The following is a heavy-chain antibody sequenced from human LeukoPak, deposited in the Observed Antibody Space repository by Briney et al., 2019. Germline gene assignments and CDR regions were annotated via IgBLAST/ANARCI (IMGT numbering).Heavy chain of an antibody. D-gene: IGHD6-13*01. CDR2: ISGSGGST. J-gene: IGHJ4*02. CDR3: ANSYSSSWRVFYFDY. V-gene: IGHV3-23*01. CDR1: GFTLSSYA. Sequence: GGSLRLSCAASGFTLSSYAMSWVRQAPGKGLEWVSAISGSGGSTYYADSVKGRFTISRDNSKNALYLQMNSLRAEDTAVYYCANSYSSSWRVFYFDYWGQGTLVTVSP.